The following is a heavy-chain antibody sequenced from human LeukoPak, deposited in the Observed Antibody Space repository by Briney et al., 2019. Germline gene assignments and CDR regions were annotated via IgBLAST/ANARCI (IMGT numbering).Heavy chain of an antibody. CDR3: ARGYYDSSGYYPFDY. Sequence: SETLSLTCTVSGGSISSYYWSWVRQPPGKGLEWIGYIYYSGSTNYNPSLKSRVTISVDTSKNQFSLKLSSVTAADTAVYYCARGYYDSSGYYPFDYWGQGTLVTVSS. D-gene: IGHD3-22*01. CDR2: IYYSGST. CDR1: GGSISSYY. J-gene: IGHJ4*02. V-gene: IGHV4-59*08.